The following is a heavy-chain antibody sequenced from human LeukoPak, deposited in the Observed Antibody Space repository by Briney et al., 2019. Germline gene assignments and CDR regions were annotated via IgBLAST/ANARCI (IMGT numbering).Heavy chain of an antibody. CDR2: INAGNGNT. CDR3: ARESSDIRSLIAH. Sequence: ASVKVSCKASGYTFTSYAMHWVRQAPGQRLEWMGWINAGNGNTKYSQKFQGRVTITRDTSASTAYMELSSLRSEDTAVYYCARESSDIRSLIAHWGQGTLVTVSS. CDR1: GYTFTSYA. J-gene: IGHJ1*01. D-gene: IGHD2-15*01. V-gene: IGHV1-3*01.